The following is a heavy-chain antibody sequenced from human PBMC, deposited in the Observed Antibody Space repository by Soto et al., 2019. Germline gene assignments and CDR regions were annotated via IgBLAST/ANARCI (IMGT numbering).Heavy chain of an antibody. CDR2: ISGSGGST. D-gene: IGHD2-8*01. Sequence: GGSLRLSCAASGFTFSSYAMSWVRQAPGKGLEWVSAISGSGGSTYYADSVKGRFTISRDNSKNTLYLQMNSLRAEDTAVYYCANKDADCTNGVCYAFYIWGQGTMVTVSS. V-gene: IGHV3-23*01. CDR1: GFTFSSYA. CDR3: ANKDADCTNGVCYAFYI. J-gene: IGHJ3*02.